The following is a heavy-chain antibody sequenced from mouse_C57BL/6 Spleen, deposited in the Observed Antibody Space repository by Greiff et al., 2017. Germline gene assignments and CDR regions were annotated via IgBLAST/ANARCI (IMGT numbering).Heavy chain of an antibody. Sequence: VMLVESGAELVKPGASVKISCKASGYAFSSYWMNWVKQRPGKGLEWIGQIYPGDGDTNYNGKFKGKATLTADKSSSTAYMQLSSLTSEDSAVYFCARTGTTVVATEGFAMDYWGQGTSVTFSS. CDR1: GYAFSSYW. V-gene: IGHV1-80*01. CDR3: ARTGTTVVATEGFAMDY. J-gene: IGHJ4*01. D-gene: IGHD1-1*01. CDR2: IYPGDGDT.